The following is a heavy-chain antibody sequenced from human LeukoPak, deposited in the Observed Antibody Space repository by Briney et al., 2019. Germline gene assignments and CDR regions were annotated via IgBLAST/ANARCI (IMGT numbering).Heavy chain of an antibody. V-gene: IGHV3-30*02. Sequence: GGSLRLSCAASGFTFSSYGMHWVRQAPGKGLEWVAFIRYDGSNKYYADSVKGRFTISRDNSKNTLYLQMNSLRAEDTAVYYCAKWLAFWSGYPYYYYYMDVWGKGTTVTVSS. D-gene: IGHD3-3*01. CDR2: IRYDGSNK. J-gene: IGHJ6*03. CDR1: GFTFSSYG. CDR3: AKWLAFWSGYPYYYYYMDV.